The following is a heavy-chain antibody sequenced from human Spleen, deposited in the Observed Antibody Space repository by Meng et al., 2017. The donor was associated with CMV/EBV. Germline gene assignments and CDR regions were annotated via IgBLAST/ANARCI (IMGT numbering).Heavy chain of an antibody. Sequence: SETLSLTCAVYGGSFSGYYCSWIRQPPGKGLEWIGEINHSGSTNYNPSLKSRVTISVDTSKNHFSLRLNSVTAADTAMYYCARKSPYWYFDLWGRGTLVTVSS. CDR2: INHSGST. CDR1: GGSFSGYY. CDR3: ARKSPYWYFDL. J-gene: IGHJ2*01. V-gene: IGHV4-34*01.